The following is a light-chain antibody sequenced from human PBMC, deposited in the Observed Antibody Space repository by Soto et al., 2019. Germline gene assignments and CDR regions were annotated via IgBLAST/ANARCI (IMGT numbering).Light chain of an antibody. Sequence: QSVLTQPASVSGSPGQSITISCTGTSSDVGSYNVVSWYQQHPGKAPKLMIYEVSKRPSGVSDRFSGSKSGNTASLTISGLQAEDEADYHCCSRGGISPAYVFGTGTKVTVL. J-gene: IGLJ1*01. CDR1: SSDVGSYNV. CDR2: EVS. V-gene: IGLV2-23*02. CDR3: CSRGGISPAYV.